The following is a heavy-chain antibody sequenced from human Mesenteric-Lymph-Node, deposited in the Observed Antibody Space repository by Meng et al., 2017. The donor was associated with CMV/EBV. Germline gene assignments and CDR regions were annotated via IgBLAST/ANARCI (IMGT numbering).Heavy chain of an antibody. CDR2: INPNSGGT. J-gene: IGHJ6*02. CDR1: GYTFTSYY. D-gene: IGHD2-2*01. CDR3: ARESGCSSTSCRYYYYYYGMDV. V-gene: IGHV1-2*02. Sequence: ASVKVSCKASGYTFTSYYIHWVRQAPGQGLEWMGWINPNSGGTNYAQKFQGRVTMTRDTSISTAYMELSRLRSDDTAVYYCARESGCSSTSCRYYYYYYGMDVWGQGTTVTVSS.